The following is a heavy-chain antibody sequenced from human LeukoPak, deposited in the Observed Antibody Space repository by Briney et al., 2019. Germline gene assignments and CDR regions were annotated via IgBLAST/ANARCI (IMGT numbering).Heavy chain of an antibody. J-gene: IGHJ5*02. CDR2: IYYSGST. V-gene: IGHV4-59*08. Sequence: SETLSLTCAVYGGSFSSYYWSWIRQPPGKGLEWIGYIYYSGSTNYNPSLKSRVTISVDTSKNQFSLKLSSVTAADTAVYYCARSIVVVPAAITRFDPWGQGTLVTVSS. CDR1: GGSFSSYY. D-gene: IGHD2-2*02. CDR3: ARSIVVVPAAITRFDP.